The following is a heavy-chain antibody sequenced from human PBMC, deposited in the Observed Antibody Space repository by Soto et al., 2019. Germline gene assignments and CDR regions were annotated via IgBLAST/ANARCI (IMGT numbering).Heavy chain of an antibody. Sequence: QVQLQESGPGLVKPSQTLSLTCTVSGGSISSGGYYWSWIRQHPGKGLEWIGYIYYSGSTYYNPSLKRRVTISVDTSKNQFSLKLSSVTAADTAVYYCARVQGSGSYYREVNYYYYMDVWGKGTTVTVSS. J-gene: IGHJ6*03. CDR3: ARVQGSGSYYREVNYYYYMDV. D-gene: IGHD3-10*01. V-gene: IGHV4-31*03. CDR2: IYYSGST. CDR1: GGSISSGGYY.